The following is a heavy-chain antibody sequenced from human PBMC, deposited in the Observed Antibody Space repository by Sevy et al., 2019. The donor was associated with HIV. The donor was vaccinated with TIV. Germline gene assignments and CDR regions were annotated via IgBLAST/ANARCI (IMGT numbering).Heavy chain of an antibody. J-gene: IGHJ5*02. CDR1: GFTFSLYA. V-gene: IGHV3-23*01. CDR3: AKDHDNNWFDP. CDR2: ITISGGNT. D-gene: IGHD3-22*01. Sequence: GVSLRLSCAASGFTFSLYAMTWVRQAPGKGLEWVSTITISGGNTYYADSVKGRFTISRDNSKNTLYLQMNSLRAEDTAIYFCAKDHDNNWFDPWGQGTLVTVSS.